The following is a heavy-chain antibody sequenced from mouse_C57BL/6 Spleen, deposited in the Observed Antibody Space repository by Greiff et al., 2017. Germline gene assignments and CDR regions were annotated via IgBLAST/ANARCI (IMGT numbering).Heavy chain of an antibody. CDR1: GYTFTDYE. Sequence: QVQLQQSGAELVRPGASVTLSCKASGYTFTDYEMHWVKQTPVHGLEWIGAIDPETGGTAYNQKFKGKAILTADKSSSTAYMELRSLTSEDSAVYYCTRNGKPSYFDYWGQGTTLTVSS. CDR3: TRNGKPSYFDY. CDR2: IDPETGGT. J-gene: IGHJ2*01. V-gene: IGHV1-15*01. D-gene: IGHD1-1*01.